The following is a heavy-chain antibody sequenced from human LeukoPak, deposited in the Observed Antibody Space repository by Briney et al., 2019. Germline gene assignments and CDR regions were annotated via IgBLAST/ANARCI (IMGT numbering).Heavy chain of an antibody. V-gene: IGHV1-69*13. Sequence: SVKASCKASGGTFSSYAISWVRQAPGQGLEWMGGIIPIFGTANYAQKFQGRVMITADESTSTAYMELSSLRSEDTAVYYCASIYYYDSSGYRAGDDYWGQGTLVTVSS. CDR1: GGTFSSYA. CDR3: ASIYYYDSSGYRAGDDY. J-gene: IGHJ4*02. D-gene: IGHD3-22*01. CDR2: IIPIFGTA.